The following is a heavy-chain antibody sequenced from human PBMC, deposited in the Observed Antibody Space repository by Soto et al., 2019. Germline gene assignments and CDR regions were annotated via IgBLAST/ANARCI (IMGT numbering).Heavy chain of an antibody. Sequence: PSETLSLTCAVSGYSVSDGYYLGWIRQPPGKGLEWIGSINRSEKTYYNPYLKSRLTISVDTSKNKISLTLSSVTAADTAIYYCARSGDDYGSYVDYWGQGTLVTVSS. J-gene: IGHJ4*02. V-gene: IGHV4-38-2*01. D-gene: IGHD4-17*01. CDR3: ARSGDDYGSYVDY. CDR2: INRSEKT. CDR1: GYSVSDGYY.